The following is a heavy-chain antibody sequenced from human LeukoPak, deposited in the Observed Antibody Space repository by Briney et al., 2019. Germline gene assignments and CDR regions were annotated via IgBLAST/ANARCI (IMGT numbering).Heavy chain of an antibody. J-gene: IGHJ4*02. CDR1: GFTFSSYA. CDR3: AKRLVGAKGFDY. Sequence: VGSLRLSCAASGFTFSSYAMSWVRQAPGKGLEWVSAISGSGGSTYYADSVKGRFTISRDNSLNTLYLQMNSLRAEDTAVYYCAKRLVGAKGFDYWGQGTLVTVSS. D-gene: IGHD1-26*01. V-gene: IGHV3-23*01. CDR2: ISGSGGST.